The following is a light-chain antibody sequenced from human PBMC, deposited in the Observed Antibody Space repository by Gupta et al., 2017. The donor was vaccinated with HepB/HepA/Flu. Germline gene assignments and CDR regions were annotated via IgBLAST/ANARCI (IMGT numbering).Light chain of an antibody. CDR1: QSLLHSNGYNY. J-gene: IGKJ1*01. Sequence: DFVITQSPAPLPVTPGEPGAISCRSSQSLLHSNGYNYLDWYLQKPGQSPQLLIYLGSNRASGVPDRFSGSGSGTDFTLKISRVEAEDVGVYYCMQALQTPRTFGQGTKVEIK. CDR2: LGS. V-gene: IGKV2-28*01. CDR3: MQALQTPRT.